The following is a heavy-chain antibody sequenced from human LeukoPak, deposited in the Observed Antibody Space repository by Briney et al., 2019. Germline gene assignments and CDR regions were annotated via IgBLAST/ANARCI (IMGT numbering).Heavy chain of an antibody. Sequence: SETLSLTCAVSGYSISSGYYWGWLRHPPGKGQEWIGSIYHSGSTYYNPSLKSRVTISVDPSKNQFSLKLSSVTAAGTAVDYCARPDYDFWSGFDPFDIWGQGTMVTVSS. CDR1: GYSISSGYY. D-gene: IGHD3-3*01. J-gene: IGHJ3*02. CDR2: IYHSGST. V-gene: IGHV4-38-2*01. CDR3: ARPDYDFWSGFDPFDI.